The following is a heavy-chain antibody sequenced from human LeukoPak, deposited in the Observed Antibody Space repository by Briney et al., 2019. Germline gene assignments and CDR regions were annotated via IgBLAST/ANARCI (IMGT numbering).Heavy chain of an antibody. CDR2: FDPEDGET. CDR1: GYTLTELS. Sequence: ASVKVSSKVSGYTLTELSMHWVRQAPGKGLEWMGGFDPEDGETIYAQTFQGRVTMTEDTSTDTAYMEMSSLRSEDTAVYYCATVYYDSSGYTQYYFDYWGQGTLVTVSS. V-gene: IGHV1-24*01. J-gene: IGHJ4*02. D-gene: IGHD3-22*01. CDR3: ATVYYDSSGYTQYYFDY.